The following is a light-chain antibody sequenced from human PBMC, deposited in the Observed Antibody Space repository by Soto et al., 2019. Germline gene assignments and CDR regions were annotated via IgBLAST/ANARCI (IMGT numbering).Light chain of an antibody. Sequence: QYVLTQPPSASGTPGQRVTISCSGSSSSIGRSYVYWYQHLPGTAPRLLIYRNNQRTSGVPDRFSGSKSGTSASLAISGLRSEDDADYYCAAWDDSLSGRVFGGGTKVTVL. CDR2: RNN. J-gene: IGLJ3*02. CDR1: SSSIGRSY. CDR3: AAWDDSLSGRV. V-gene: IGLV1-47*01.